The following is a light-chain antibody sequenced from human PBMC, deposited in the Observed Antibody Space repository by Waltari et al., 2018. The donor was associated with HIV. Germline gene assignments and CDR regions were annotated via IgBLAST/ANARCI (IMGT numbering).Light chain of an antibody. CDR3: KVRDSSSDQGV. J-gene: IGLJ3*02. CDR1: NIRSNF. Sequence: SYALTQVPAMSVALGQTAKITCQGHNIRSNFVRWYQQKPGQAPVLVRYGENNRPSGVPDRFSGSKSGNTATLTISGVEAGSEADYYCKVRDSSSDQGVFGGGTKLTVL. V-gene: IGLV3-19*01. CDR2: GEN.